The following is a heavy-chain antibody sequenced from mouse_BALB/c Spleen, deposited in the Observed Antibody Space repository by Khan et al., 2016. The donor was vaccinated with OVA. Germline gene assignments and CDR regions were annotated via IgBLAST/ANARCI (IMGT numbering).Heavy chain of an antibody. J-gene: IGHJ3*01. CDR3: ARLAYYYNSEGFAY. CDR1: GFTFSTYG. Sequence: EVELVESGGDLVKPGGSLKLSCAASGFTFSTYGMSWVRQTPDKRLEWVATISSGGSYTYCPDSVKGRFTISRDHAKNTLYLQMSSLKSEDTAMYYCARLAYYYNSEGFAYWGQGTLVTVAA. CDR2: ISSGGSYT. D-gene: IGHD1-1*01. V-gene: IGHV5-6*01.